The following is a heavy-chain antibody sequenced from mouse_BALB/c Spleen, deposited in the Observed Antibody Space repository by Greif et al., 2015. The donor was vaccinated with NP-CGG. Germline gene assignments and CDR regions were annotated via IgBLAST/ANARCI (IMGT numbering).Heavy chain of an antibody. CDR2: ISSGGGST. D-gene: IGHD2-1*01. CDR1: GFAFSSYD. J-gene: IGHJ4*01. CDR3: ARLYSYAMDY. V-gene: IGHV5-12-1*01. Sequence: EVQVVESGGGLVKPGGSLKLSCAASGFAFSSYDMPWVRQTPEKRLEWVAYISSGGGSTYYPDTVKGRFTISRDNAKNTLYLQMSSLKSEDTAMYYCARLYSYAMDYWGQGTSVTVSS.